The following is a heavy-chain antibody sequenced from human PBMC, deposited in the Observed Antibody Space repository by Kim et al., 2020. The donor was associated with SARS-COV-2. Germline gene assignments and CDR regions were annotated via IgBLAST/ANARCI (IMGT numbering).Heavy chain of an antibody. D-gene: IGHD2-21*01. Sequence: FYADSVKGRFTISRDLSPNTVFLEMNGLKTDDTAMYYCAREASGGAKWGQGTLVTVSS. J-gene: IGHJ4*02. V-gene: IGHV3-33*02. CDR3: AREASGGAK.